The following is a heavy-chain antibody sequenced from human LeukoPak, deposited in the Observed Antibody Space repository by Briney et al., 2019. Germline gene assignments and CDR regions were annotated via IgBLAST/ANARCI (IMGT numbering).Heavy chain of an antibody. CDR3: ARESYGSRSYDYYYYYMDV. D-gene: IGHD3-10*01. J-gene: IGHJ6*03. CDR1: GGSISSSSYF. V-gene: IGHV4-39*07. CDR2: VHYSGST. Sequence: SETLSLTCSVSGGSISSSSYFWGWIRQPPGKGLEWIASVHYSGSTYYNPSLKSRVTTSVDTSKNQFSLKLSSVTAADTAVYYCARESYGSRSYDYYYYYMDVWGKGTTVTVSS.